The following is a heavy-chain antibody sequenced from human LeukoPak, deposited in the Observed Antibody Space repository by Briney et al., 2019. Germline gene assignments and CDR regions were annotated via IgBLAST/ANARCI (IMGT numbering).Heavy chain of an antibody. CDR2: ISAYNGNT. D-gene: IGHD2-15*01. Sequence: ASVKVSCKASGYTFTSYGISWVRQAPGQGLEWMGWISAYNGNTNYAQKLQGRVTMTTDTSTSTAYMELRSLRSDDTAVYYCAREVYCSGGSCYPDDAFDIWGQGTMVNVSS. V-gene: IGHV1-18*01. J-gene: IGHJ3*02. CDR1: GYTFTSYG. CDR3: AREVYCSGGSCYPDDAFDI.